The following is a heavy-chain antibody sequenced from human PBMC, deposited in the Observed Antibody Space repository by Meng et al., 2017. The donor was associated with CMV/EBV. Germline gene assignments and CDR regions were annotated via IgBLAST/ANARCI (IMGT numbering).Heavy chain of an antibody. CDR2: ISWNSGSI. V-gene: IGHV3-9*02. CDR1: GFTSDDYA. J-gene: IGHJ6*02. D-gene: IGHD4-23*01. Sequence: GGSLRLSCAASGFTSDDYAMHWVRPAPGKGLEWVSGISWNSGSIGYADSVKGRFTISRDSAKNSLYLQMNSLRAEDTALYYCAKDIGYGGNSLYGMDVWGQGTTVTVSS. CDR3: AKDIGYGGNSLYGMDV.